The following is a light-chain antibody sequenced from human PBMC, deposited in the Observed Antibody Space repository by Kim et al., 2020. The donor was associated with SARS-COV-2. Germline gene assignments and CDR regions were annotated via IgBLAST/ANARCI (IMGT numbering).Light chain of an antibody. Sequence: SRGERATLPCQASQGIVSTLTWYQQSPGQAPMLRTYAASTRPAGVLSRFSGRGAGTEFTLTISSLQSDDMAVYYCHMYNIRPRTFGPGTK. CDR1: QGIVST. J-gene: IGKJ1*01. CDR2: AAS. V-gene: IGKV3D-15*02. CDR3: HMYNIRPRT.